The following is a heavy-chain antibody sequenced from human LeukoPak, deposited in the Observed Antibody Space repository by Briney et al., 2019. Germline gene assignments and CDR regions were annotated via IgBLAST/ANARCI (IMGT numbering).Heavy chain of an antibody. V-gene: IGHV4-59*01. CDR2: IYYRGST. CDR1: GGSISSYY. Sequence: TSETLSLTCTVSGGSISSYYWSWIRQPPGKGLEWIGYIYYRGSTKYNPSLKSRVTISVDTSNNQFSLKLSSVTAADMAVYYCAAAAYGSGSYTVDYWGQGTLVTVSS. CDR3: AAAAYGSGSYTVDY. J-gene: IGHJ4*02. D-gene: IGHD3-10*01.